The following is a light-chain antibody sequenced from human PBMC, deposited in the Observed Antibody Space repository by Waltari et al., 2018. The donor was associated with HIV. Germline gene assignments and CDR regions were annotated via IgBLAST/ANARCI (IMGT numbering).Light chain of an antibody. J-gene: IGLJ2*01. Sequence: QSVLTPPPSVSAAPGQRVTISCSGSSSNIGYHYVPWYQHLPGTAPKLLLYDNNKRPSGIPDRFSGSKSGASATLGITGLQTGDEADYYCGTWDSSLSAGVFGGGTKLTVL. CDR1: SSNIGYHY. CDR2: DNN. CDR3: GTWDSSLSAGV. V-gene: IGLV1-51*01.